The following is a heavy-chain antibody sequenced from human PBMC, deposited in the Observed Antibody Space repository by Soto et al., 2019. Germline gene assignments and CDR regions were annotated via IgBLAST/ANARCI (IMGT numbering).Heavy chain of an antibody. J-gene: IGHJ3*02. D-gene: IGHD7-27*01. CDR2: INPNSGGT. CDR1: GYTFTGYY. V-gene: IGHV1-2*04. CDR3: ARSTGDSSFCAFDI. Sequence: ASVKVSCKASGYTFTGYYMHWVRQAPGQGLEWMGWINPNSGGTNYAQKFQGWVTMTRDTSISTASMELSRLRSDDTAVYYCARSTGDSSFCAFDIWGQGTMVTVSS.